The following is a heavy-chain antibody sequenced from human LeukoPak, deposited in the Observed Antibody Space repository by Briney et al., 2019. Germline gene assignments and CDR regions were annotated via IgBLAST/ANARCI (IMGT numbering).Heavy chain of an antibody. CDR3: ARDYDYIWGSYFGY. V-gene: IGHV3-53*01. J-gene: IGHJ4*02. Sequence: GGSLRLSCAASGFTVRNNYVSWVSQAPGKGLEWVSFIYSGGSTHYADSVKGRFTISRDNSKNTVYLQMNSLRAEDTAVYYCARDYDYIWGSYFGYWGQGTLVTVSS. CDR1: GFTVRNNY. CDR2: IYSGGST. D-gene: IGHD3-16*01.